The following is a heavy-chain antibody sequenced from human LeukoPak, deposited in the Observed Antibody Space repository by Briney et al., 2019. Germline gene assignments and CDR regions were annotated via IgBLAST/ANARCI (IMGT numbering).Heavy chain of an antibody. J-gene: IGHJ4*02. CDR3: TRDANFRGYSYGYDY. D-gene: IGHD5-18*01. V-gene: IGHV3-49*04. CDR1: GFTFGDYA. Sequence: GGSLRLSCTASGFTFGDYAMSWVRQAPGKGLEWVGFIRSKAYGGTTEYTASVKGRFTISRDDSKSIAYLQMNSLKTEDTAVYYCTRDANFRGYSYGYDYWGQGTLVTASS. CDR2: IRSKAYGGTT.